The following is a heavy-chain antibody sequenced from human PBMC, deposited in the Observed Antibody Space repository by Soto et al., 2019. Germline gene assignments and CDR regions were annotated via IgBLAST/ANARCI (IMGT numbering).Heavy chain of an antibody. CDR1: GFTFSSYA. Sequence: GSLRLSCVASGFTFSSYAMSWVRQAPGKGLEWVSAISGSGGSTYYADSVKGRFTISRDNSKNTLYLQMNSLRAEDTAVYYCAKDRTQYSSSWYAFDYWGQGTLVTVSS. J-gene: IGHJ4*02. CDR2: ISGSGGST. CDR3: AKDRTQYSSSWYAFDY. V-gene: IGHV3-23*01. D-gene: IGHD6-13*01.